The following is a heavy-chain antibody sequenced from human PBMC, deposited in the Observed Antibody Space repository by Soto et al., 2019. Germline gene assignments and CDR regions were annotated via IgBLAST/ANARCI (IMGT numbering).Heavy chain of an antibody. CDR3: TTDRKGIAAAIDY. Sequence: AGGSLRLSCAASGFTFSSYAMHWVRQAPGKGLEWVAVISYDGSNKYYADSVKGRFTISRDNSKNTLYLQMNSLRAEDTAVYYCTTDRKGIAAAIDYWGQGTLVTVSS. D-gene: IGHD6-13*01. J-gene: IGHJ4*02. CDR2: ISYDGSNK. CDR1: GFTFSSYA. V-gene: IGHV3-30-3*01.